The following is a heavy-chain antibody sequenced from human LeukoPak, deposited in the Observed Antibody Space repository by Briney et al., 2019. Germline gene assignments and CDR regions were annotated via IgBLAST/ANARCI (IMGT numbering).Heavy chain of an antibody. D-gene: IGHD1-14*01. J-gene: IGHJ4*02. CDR3: AREGITAGVNLVY. CDR2: LNSDESNT. Sequence: PGGPLRLSCAASGFTFSGYWMHWVRQAPGKGLVWVSRLNSDESNTRYADSVKGRFTISRDNAKNTLYLQMNSLRAEDTAVYYCAREGITAGVNLVYWGQGTLVTVSS. V-gene: IGHV3-74*01. CDR1: GFTFSGYW.